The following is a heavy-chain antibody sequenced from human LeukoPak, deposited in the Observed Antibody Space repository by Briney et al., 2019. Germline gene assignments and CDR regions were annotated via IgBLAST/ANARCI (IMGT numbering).Heavy chain of an antibody. J-gene: IGHJ5*02. D-gene: IGHD6-13*01. CDR2: IYHSGNT. CDR3: ARAYSSSWYWNWFDP. Sequence: SETLSLTCTVSGYSISSGYYWGWIRQPPGKGLEWIGNIYHSGNTYYNPSLKSRVTVSMDTSKNQFSLKLNSVTAADTAFYYCARAYSSSWYWNWFDPWGQGTLVTVS. V-gene: IGHV4-38-2*02. CDR1: GYSISSGYY.